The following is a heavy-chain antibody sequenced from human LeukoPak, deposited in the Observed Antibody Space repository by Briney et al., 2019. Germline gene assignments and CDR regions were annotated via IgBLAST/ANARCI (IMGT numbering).Heavy chain of an antibody. D-gene: IGHD6-19*01. CDR1: GGSFSGYY. Sequence: SETLSLTCAVYGGSFSGYYWSWIRQPPGKGLEWIGEINHSGSTNYNPSLKSRVTISVDTSKNQFSLKLSSVTAADTAVYYCASATPSSGFDYWGQGTLVTVSS. J-gene: IGHJ4*02. CDR3: ASATPSSGFDY. V-gene: IGHV4-34*01. CDR2: INHSGST.